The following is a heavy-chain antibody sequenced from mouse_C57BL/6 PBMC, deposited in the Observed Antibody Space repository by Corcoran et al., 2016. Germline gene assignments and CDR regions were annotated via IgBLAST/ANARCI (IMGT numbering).Heavy chain of an antibody. D-gene: IGHD2-4*01. J-gene: IGHJ4*01. Sequence: QIQLVQSGPELKKPGETVKISCKASGYTFTTYGMSWVKQAPGKGLKWMGWINTYSGVPTYADDFKGRFAFSLETSASTAYLQINNLKNEETATYFCANNNYDYDGGGAMDYWGQGTSVTVSS. CDR2: INTYSGVP. CDR3: ANNNYDYDGGGAMDY. V-gene: IGHV9-3*01. CDR1: GYTFTTYG.